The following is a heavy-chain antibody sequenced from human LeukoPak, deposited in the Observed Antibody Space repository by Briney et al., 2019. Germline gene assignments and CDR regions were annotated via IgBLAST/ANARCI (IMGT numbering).Heavy chain of an antibody. J-gene: IGHJ6*03. V-gene: IGHV1-69*13. D-gene: IGHD2-21*01. CDR2: IIPIFGTA. Sequence: SVKVSCKASGDTFSSYAISWVRQAPGQGLEWMGGIIPIFGTANYAQKFQGRVTITADESTSTAYMELSSLRSEDTAVYYCASRPGSLRPISKSAYYMDVWGKGTTVTVSS. CDR3: ASRPGSLRPISKSAYYMDV. CDR1: GDTFSSYA.